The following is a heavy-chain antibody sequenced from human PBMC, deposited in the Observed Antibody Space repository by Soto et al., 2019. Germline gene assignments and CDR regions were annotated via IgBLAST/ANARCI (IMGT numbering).Heavy chain of an antibody. J-gene: IGHJ4*02. CDR1: GDSIINGDYY. D-gene: IGHD3-16*02. CDR3: ASRYLY. CDR2: IDSSGST. V-gene: IGHV4-30-4*01. Sequence: PSETLSLTCTVSGDSIINGDYYFIWIRQPPWMGLEWIGYIDSSGSTYYNPSLKSRLTMSVDMSKNQFSLRLTSVTAADTAVYYCASRYLYWGQGLLVTVSS.